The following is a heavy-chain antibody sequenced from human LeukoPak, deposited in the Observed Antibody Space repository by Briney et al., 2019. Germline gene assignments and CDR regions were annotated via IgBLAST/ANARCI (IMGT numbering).Heavy chain of an antibody. J-gene: IGHJ6*03. V-gene: IGHV5-51*01. CDR3: ARSGYDYDYYYYYMDV. D-gene: IGHD5-12*01. CDR1: GYSFTSYW. Sequence: KPGESLKISCKGSGYSFTSYWIGWVRQMPGKGLEWMGIIYPGDSDTRYSPSFQSQVTISADKSISTAYLQWSSLKASDTAMYYCARSGYDYDYYYYYMDVWGKGTTVTVSS. CDR2: IYPGDSDT.